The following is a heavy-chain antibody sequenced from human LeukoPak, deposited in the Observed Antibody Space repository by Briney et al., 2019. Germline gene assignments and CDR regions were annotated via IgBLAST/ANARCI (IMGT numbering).Heavy chain of an antibody. Sequence: GGSLRLSCAASGFPFGSYGMHWVRQTPGKGLEGVAVISYDGANKYYADSVKGRFTISRDNSKNTLYLQMNSLRGDDTGMYFCAKDSSSSNPYFGLDVWGQGTTVTVSS. CDR1: GFPFGSYG. CDR3: AKDSSSSNPYFGLDV. D-gene: IGHD6-13*01. CDR2: ISYDGANK. J-gene: IGHJ6*02. V-gene: IGHV3-30*18.